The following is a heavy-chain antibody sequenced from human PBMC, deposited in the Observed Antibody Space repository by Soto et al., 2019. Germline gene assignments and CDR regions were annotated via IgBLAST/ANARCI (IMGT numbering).Heavy chain of an antibody. Sequence: GGSLRLSCVASGFTFSSYAMTWVRQAPGKGLEWVSAISGGDGSPSYADSVKGRFTISRDNSKNTLYLHMNSLRADDTAAYYCAKWHTYNYDSLAFSGFDCRGQGTQVTVSS. CDR2: ISGGDGSP. V-gene: IGHV3-23*01. D-gene: IGHD3-16*01. J-gene: IGHJ4*02. CDR1: GFTFSSYA. CDR3: AKWHTYNYDSLAFSGFDC.